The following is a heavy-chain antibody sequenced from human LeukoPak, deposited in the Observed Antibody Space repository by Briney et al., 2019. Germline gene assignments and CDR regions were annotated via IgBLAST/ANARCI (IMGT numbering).Heavy chain of an antibody. D-gene: IGHD3-16*02. CDR1: GFTFSSYS. V-gene: IGHV3-21*01. CDR3: ARAQRIMITFGGVIVFDY. Sequence: GGSLRLSCAASGFTFSSYSMNWVRQAPGKGLEWVSSISSSSSYIYYADSVKGRFTISRDNAKNSLYLQMNSLRAEDTAVYYYARAQRIMITFGGVIVFDYWGQGTLVTVSS. J-gene: IGHJ4*02. CDR2: ISSSSSYI.